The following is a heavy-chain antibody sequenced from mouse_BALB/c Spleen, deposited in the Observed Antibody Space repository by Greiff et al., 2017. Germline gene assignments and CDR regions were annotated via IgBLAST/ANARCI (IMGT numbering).Heavy chain of an antibody. V-gene: IGHV3-6*02. CDR1: GYSITSGYY. CDR3: AREDGYFAMDY. J-gene: IGHJ4*01. Sequence: LMESGPGLVKPSQSLSLTCSVTGYSITSGYYWNWIRQFPGNKLEWMGYISYDGSNNYNPSLKNRISITRDTSKNQFFLKLNSVTTEDTATYYCAREDGYFAMDYWGQGTSVTVSS. D-gene: IGHD2-3*01. CDR2: ISYDGSN.